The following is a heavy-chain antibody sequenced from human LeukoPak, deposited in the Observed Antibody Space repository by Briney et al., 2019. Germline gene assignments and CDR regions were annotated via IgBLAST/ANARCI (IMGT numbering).Heavy chain of an antibody. V-gene: IGHV3-33*06. J-gene: IGHJ4*02. Sequence: GRSLRLSCAASGFTFSSYGMHWVRQAPGKGLEWVAVIWYDGSNKYYADSVKGRFTISRDNSKNTLYLQMNSLRAEDTAAYYCAKPLWSSGSYSLDYWGQGTLVTVSS. CDR1: GFTFSSYG. CDR2: IWYDGSNK. CDR3: AKPLWSSGSYSLDY. D-gene: IGHD3-10*01.